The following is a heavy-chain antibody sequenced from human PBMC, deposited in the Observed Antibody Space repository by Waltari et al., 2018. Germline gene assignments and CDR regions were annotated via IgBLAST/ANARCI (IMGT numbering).Heavy chain of an antibody. CDR2: IYYSGST. Sequence: QVQLQESGPGLVKPSQTLSLTCTVSGGSISSGGYYWSWIRQHPGKGLDWIGYIYYSGSTYYNPSLKSRVTISVDTAKNQFSLKLSSVTAADTAVYYCARGVLGIAVADYYYYMDVWGKGTTVTVSS. CDR1: GGSISSGGYY. CDR3: ARGVLGIAVADYYYYMDV. V-gene: IGHV4-31*03. J-gene: IGHJ6*03. D-gene: IGHD6-19*01.